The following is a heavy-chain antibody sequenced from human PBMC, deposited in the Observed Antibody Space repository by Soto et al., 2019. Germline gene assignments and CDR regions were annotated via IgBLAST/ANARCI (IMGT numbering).Heavy chain of an antibody. J-gene: IGHJ1*01. Sequence: ASVKVSCKASGYTFTGYFMHWVRQAPGQGLAWMGWINPNRGGTIYAQKFQGRVTMTRDTSISTAYMELSRMRSDDTAVYYGAREAPDTVATTPGRGAEFQHWGQGTLVTVSS. CDR1: GYTFTGYF. V-gene: IGHV1-2*02. CDR2: INPNRGGT. CDR3: AREAPDTVATTPGRGAEFQH. D-gene: IGHD5-12*01.